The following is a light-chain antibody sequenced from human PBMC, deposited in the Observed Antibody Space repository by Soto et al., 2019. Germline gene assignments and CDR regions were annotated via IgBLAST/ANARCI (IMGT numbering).Light chain of an antibody. Sequence: EIVMTQSPATLSVSPGERATLSCRASQSVNNNLVWYHQKPGQAPRLLIYGAPTRATGIPPRFSGSGSGTEFTLTISSLQSEDFGVYYCQQYNNWPPLTFGGGTKVEIK. CDR2: GAP. V-gene: IGKV3-15*01. J-gene: IGKJ4*01. CDR3: QQYNNWPPLT. CDR1: QSVNNN.